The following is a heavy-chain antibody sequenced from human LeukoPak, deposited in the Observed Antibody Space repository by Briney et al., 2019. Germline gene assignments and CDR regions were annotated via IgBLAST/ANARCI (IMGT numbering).Heavy chain of an antibody. D-gene: IGHD2-15*01. CDR3: ARARFIGSNHRRKEKTAFDI. J-gene: IGHJ3*02. Sequence: PSETLSLTCAVYGGSFSGYYWSWIRQPPGKGLEWIGEINHSGSTNYNPSLKSRVTISVDTSKNQFSLKLSSVTAADTAVYYCARARFIGSNHRRKEKTAFDIWGQGTMVTVSS. CDR2: INHSGST. CDR1: GGSFSGYY. V-gene: IGHV4-34*01.